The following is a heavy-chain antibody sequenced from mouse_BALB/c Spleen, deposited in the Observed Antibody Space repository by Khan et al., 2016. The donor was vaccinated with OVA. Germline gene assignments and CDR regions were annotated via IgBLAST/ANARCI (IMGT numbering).Heavy chain of an antibody. CDR2: ISIYNGNT. CDR1: GDTFSDYA. CDR3: ARGDFILRLRGMDY. J-gene: IGHJ4*01. D-gene: IGHD2-2*01. Sequence: VQLVESGPEVVRPGVSVKISCKGSGDTFSDYAIYRVKQSHAKSLEGIGGISIYNGNTNYNQKFKGRATMTVDKSSTTSYLELANFTSEESAISYCARGDFILRLRGMDYWGQGTSVTVSS. V-gene: IGHV1S137*01.